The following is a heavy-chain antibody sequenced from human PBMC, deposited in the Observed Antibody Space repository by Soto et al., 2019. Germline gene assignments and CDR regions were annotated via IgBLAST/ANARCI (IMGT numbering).Heavy chain of an antibody. V-gene: IGHV4-59*01. D-gene: IGHD2-2*01. CDR1: NGSISQYY. J-gene: IGHJ4*02. CDR3: ARAFNTSVNDGNPVFDY. CDR2: LYYTGAA. Sequence: QVQLQESGPRLVKPSETLSLTCTVSNGSISQYYWNWIRQSPGKGLEWIGYLYYTGAATYNPSLKTRVTISLDTPTAHFSLKLSSVTASETAVYFFARAFNTSVNDGNPVFDYWGPGTLVTVSS.